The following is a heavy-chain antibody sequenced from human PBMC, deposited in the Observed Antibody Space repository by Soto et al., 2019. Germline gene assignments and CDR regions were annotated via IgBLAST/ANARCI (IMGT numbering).Heavy chain of an antibody. D-gene: IGHD5-12*01. J-gene: IGHJ2*01. CDR2: IIPIFGTA. V-gene: IGHV1-69*12. CDR1: GGIFSSYT. CDR3: ARGNHRWLQLWYFDL. Sequence: QVQLVQSGAEVKKPGSSVTVSCKASGGIFSSYTISWVRQAPGQGLEWMGGIIPIFGTANYAQKFQGRVTITADESTSTAYMELSSLRSKGTAVYYCARGNHRWLQLWYFDLWGRGTLVTVSS.